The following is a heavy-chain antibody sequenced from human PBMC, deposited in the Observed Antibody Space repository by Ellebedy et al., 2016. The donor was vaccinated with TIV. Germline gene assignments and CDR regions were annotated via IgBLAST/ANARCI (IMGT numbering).Heavy chain of an antibody. CDR2: ISYDGSNK. CDR1: GFTFSSYG. D-gene: IGHD2-2*01. J-gene: IGHJ4*02. Sequence: GGSLRLSXAASGFTFSSYGIHWVRQAPGKGLEWVAVISYDGSNKYYADSVKGRFTISRDNSKNTLYLQMNSLRAEDTAVYYCAKQRSLPSIDYWGQGTLVTVSS. V-gene: IGHV3-30*18. CDR3: AKQRSLPSIDY.